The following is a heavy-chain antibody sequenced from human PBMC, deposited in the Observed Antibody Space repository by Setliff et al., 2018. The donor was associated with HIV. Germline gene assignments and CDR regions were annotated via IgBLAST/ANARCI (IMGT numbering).Heavy chain of an antibody. V-gene: IGHV1-46*01. CDR2: INPNGGST. Sequence: ASVKVSCKASGYTFTRHHVHWVRQAPGQGLEWMGIINPNGGSTFYAQKFQDRFTMTRNTSISTAYMELSSLRSEDTAVYYCARANLWLGDLPPNYFDYWGQGTLVTVSS. CDR1: GYTFTRHH. CDR3: ARANLWLGDLPPNYFDY. D-gene: IGHD3-10*01. J-gene: IGHJ4*02.